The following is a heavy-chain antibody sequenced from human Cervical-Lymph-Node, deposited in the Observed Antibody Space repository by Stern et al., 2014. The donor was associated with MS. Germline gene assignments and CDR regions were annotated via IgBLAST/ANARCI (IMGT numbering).Heavy chain of an antibody. D-gene: IGHD6-13*01. CDR3: ARDDRGSSWYRFDF. Sequence: QVQLQESGPGVAKPSQTLSLTCTVSGDSISNDGYYWTWIRQHPGKGLEWIGYIYYTGSTYYHPYLKSRVTMSLDTSKNQFSLNLTSVTAADTAIYYCARDDRGSSWYRFDFWGQGTLVTVSS. CDR2: IYYTGST. V-gene: IGHV4-31*03. J-gene: IGHJ4*02. CDR1: GDSISNDGYY.